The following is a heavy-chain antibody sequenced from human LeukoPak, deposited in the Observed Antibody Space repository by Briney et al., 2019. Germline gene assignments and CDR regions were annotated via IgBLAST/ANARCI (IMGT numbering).Heavy chain of an antibody. CDR2: ISGSGTST. CDR1: GFTFSNYA. D-gene: IGHD3-16*01. Sequence: GGSLRLSCAASGFTFSNYAMTWVRQAPGKGLEWVSAISGSGTSTYYADSVKGRFTISGDNSKNTLYLQMNSLRAEDTAVYYCARDESRFAFDYWGQGTLVTVSS. J-gene: IGHJ4*02. CDR3: ARDESRFAFDY. V-gene: IGHV3-23*01.